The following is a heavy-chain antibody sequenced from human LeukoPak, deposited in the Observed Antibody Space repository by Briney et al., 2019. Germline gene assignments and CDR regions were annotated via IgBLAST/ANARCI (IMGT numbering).Heavy chain of an antibody. CDR3: ATVGATGHFDY. Sequence: ASVKVSCQVSGYTLTELSIHWVRQTPAKGLEWMGFVDLEDDETMYAQKFQDRVSMTEDTSTDTMYMEPSSLRSEDTAVYYCATVGATGHFDYWGQGTLVTVSS. CDR1: GYTLTELS. D-gene: IGHD1-26*01. J-gene: IGHJ4*02. V-gene: IGHV1-24*01. CDR2: VDLEDDET.